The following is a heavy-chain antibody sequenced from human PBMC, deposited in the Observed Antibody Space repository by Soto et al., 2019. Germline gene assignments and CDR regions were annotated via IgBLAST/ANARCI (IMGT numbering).Heavy chain of an antibody. V-gene: IGHV1-2*02. CDR3: ARDSLEVEGCRSTSCYDAFDI. J-gene: IGHJ3*02. D-gene: IGHD2-2*01. CDR2: INPNSGGT. Sequence: ASVKVSCKASGYTFTGYYMHWVRQAPGQGLEWMGWINPNSGGTNYAQKFQGRVTMTRDTSISTAYMELSRLRSDDTAVYYCARDSLEVEGCRSTSCYDAFDIWGQGTMVTVSS. CDR1: GYTFTGYY.